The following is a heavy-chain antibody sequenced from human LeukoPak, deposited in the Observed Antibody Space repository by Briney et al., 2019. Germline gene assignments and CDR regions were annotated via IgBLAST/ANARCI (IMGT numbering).Heavy chain of an antibody. D-gene: IGHD2-2*01. J-gene: IGHJ4*02. CDR1: GFTFSSYW. Sequence: GGSLRLSCAASGFTFSSYWMHWVRQAPGKGLVWVSRINSDGSSTSYADSVKGRFTISRDNAKNTVYLQMNSLRAEDTAVYYCARDQRYCSSSSCPWEPFDYWGQGTLVTVSS. CDR3: ARDQRYCSSSSCPWEPFDY. V-gene: IGHV3-74*01. CDR2: INSDGSST.